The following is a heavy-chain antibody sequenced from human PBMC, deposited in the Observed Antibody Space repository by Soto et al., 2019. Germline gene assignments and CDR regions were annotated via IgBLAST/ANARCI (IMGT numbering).Heavy chain of an antibody. V-gene: IGHV3-30-3*01. J-gene: IGHJ6*02. Sequence: WVLRLSCAASGFTFSSYAMHWVRQAPGKGLEWVAVISYDGSNKYYADSVKGRFTISRDNSKNTLYLQMNSLRAEDTAVYYCARDLITAMVPWYGMDVWGQGTTVTVYS. CDR2: ISYDGSNK. CDR1: GFTFSSYA. D-gene: IGHD5-18*01. CDR3: ARDLITAMVPWYGMDV.